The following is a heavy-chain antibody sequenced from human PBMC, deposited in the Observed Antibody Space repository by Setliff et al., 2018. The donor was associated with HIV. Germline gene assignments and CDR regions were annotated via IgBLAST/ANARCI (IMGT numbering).Heavy chain of an antibody. V-gene: IGHV3-23*01. D-gene: IGHD4-4*01. CDR3: APIDPFPHDYSNSSFDY. J-gene: IGHJ4*02. CDR1: GFTFSSYA. CDR2: ITGSAGST. Sequence: HPGGSLRLSCAASGFTFSSYAMSWVRQAPGKGLEWVSAITGSAGSTYYADSVKGRFTISRDNSKNTLYLQMNSLRSEDTAVYYCAPIDPFPHDYSNSSFDYWGQGTLVTVSS.